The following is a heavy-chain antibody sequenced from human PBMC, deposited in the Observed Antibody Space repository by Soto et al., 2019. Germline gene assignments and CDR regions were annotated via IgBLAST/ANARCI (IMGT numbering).Heavy chain of an antibody. CDR2: AYYRSKWYS. V-gene: IGHV6-1*01. J-gene: IGHJ4*02. Sequence: PSQTLSLTCAISGDSVSSTSAAWRWIRQSPSRGLEWLGRAYYRSKWYSEYAVSVKSRITINPDTSKNQFSLQLNSVTPEDTAVYYCARGSYYSGWVWGQGTLVTVSS. CDR3: ARGSYYSGWV. CDR1: GDSVSSTSAA. D-gene: IGHD6-19*01.